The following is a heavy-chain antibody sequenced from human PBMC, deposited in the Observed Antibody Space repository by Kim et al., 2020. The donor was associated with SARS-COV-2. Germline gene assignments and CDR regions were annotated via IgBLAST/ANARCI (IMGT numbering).Heavy chain of an antibody. V-gene: IGHV4-38-2*02. Sequence: SETLSLTCTVSGYSISSGYYWGWIRQPPGKGLEWIGSIYHSGSTYYNPSLKSRVTISVDTSKNQFSLKLSSVTAADTAVYYCARGKYCTNGVCYRGWYFDLWGRGTLVTVSS. J-gene: IGHJ2*01. D-gene: IGHD2-8*01. CDR1: GYSISSGYY. CDR2: IYHSGST. CDR3: ARGKYCTNGVCYRGWYFDL.